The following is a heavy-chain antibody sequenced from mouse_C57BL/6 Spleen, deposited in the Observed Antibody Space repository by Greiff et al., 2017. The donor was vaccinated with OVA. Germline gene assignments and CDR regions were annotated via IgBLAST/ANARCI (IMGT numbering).Heavy chain of an antibody. Sequence: EVHLVESGGDLVKPGGSLKLSCAASGFTFSSYGMSWVRQTPDMRLEWVATISSGGSYTYYPDSVKGRFTISRDNAKNTLYLQMSSLKSEDTAMYYCASGDYGDYWGQGTTLTVSS. V-gene: IGHV5-6*01. J-gene: IGHJ2*01. CDR2: ISSGGSYT. CDR1: GFTFSSYG. CDR3: ASGDYGDY. D-gene: IGHD1-2*01.